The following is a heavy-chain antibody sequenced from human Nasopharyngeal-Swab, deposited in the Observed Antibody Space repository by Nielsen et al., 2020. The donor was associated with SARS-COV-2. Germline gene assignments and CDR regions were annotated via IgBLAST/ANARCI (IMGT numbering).Heavy chain of an antibody. J-gene: IGHJ6*02. CDR1: GFTFSSYG. CDR3: TRGDKYAMDV. CDR2: IWYDGSNK. Sequence: GESLKISCAASGFTFSSYGMHWVRQAPGKGLEWVAVIWYDGSNKYYADSVKGRFTISRDSAKNTVYLQMNSLRAEDTAMYYCTRGDKYAMDVWGPGTTVIVSS. V-gene: IGHV3-33*01.